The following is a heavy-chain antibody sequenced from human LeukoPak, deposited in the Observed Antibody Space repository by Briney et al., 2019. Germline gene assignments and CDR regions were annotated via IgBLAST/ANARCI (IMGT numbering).Heavy chain of an antibody. CDR1: GGSISNYY. CDR2: IFYSGST. J-gene: IGHJ3*02. D-gene: IGHD3-22*01. CDR3: AKSNGYGLINI. V-gene: IGHV4-59*12. Sequence: SETLSLTCTVSGGSISNYYWGWVRQPPGKALEWIGNIFYSGSTYYSPSLKSRVTISLDTSRNQFSLKLNSVTAADTAVYYCAKSNGYGLINIWGQGTMVTVSS.